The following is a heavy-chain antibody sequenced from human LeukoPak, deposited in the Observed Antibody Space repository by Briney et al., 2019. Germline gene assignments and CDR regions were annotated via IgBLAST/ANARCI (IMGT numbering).Heavy chain of an antibody. D-gene: IGHD2-2*01. CDR2: ISSSSSYI. V-gene: IGHV3-21*01. J-gene: IGHJ4*02. CDR3: AREDCSSTSCSFDY. Sequence: GGSLRLSCAASGFTFSSYSMNWVRQAPGKGLEWVSSISSSSSYIYYADSVKGRFTICRDNAKNSLYLQMNSLRAEDTAVYYCAREDCSSTSCSFDYWGQGTLVTVSS. CDR1: GFTFSSYS.